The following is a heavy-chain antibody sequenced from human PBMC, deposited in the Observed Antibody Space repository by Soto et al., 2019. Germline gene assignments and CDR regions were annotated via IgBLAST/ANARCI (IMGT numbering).Heavy chain of an antibody. D-gene: IGHD6-19*01. Sequence: GESPKISCKGSGYSFTSYWISWVRQMPGKGLEWMGRIDPSDSYTNYSPSFQGHVTISADKSISTAYLQWSSLKASAVYYCASGRITVVGSRAYYSMDVWGQGTTVTVSS. CDR1: GYSFTSYW. CDR2: IDPSDSYT. J-gene: IGHJ6*02. CDR3: ASGRITVVGSRAYYSMDV. V-gene: IGHV5-10-1*01.